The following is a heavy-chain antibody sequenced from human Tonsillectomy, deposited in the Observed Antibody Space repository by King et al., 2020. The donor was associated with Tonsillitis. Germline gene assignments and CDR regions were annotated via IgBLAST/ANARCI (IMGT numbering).Heavy chain of an antibody. CDR3: AKERRGYHFGPPYFDY. D-gene: IGHD5-18*01. CDR2: ISYDGSNK. V-gene: IGHV3-30*18. J-gene: IGHJ4*02. Sequence: VQLVESGGGVVQPGRSLRLSCAASGFTFSSYGMHWVRQAPGKGLEWVALISYDGSNKYYADSVKGRFTISTDNSKNTLSLQMNSLRAEDTAVYYCAKERRGYHFGPPYFDYWGQGILVTVSS. CDR1: GFTFSSYG.